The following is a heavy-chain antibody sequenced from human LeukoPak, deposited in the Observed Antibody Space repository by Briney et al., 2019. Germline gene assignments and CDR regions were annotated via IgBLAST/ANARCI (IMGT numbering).Heavy chain of an antibody. J-gene: IGHJ4*02. CDR2: ISAYDGNT. CDR1: GYTFTSYG. D-gene: IGHD6-13*01. Sequence: ASVNVSCTASGYTFTSYGISWVRQAPGQGLEWMGWISAYDGNTHYAQKLQGRVTMTTDTTTNTAYMDLRSLTSDDTAVYYCVRDPPRGNTWYGFDYWGQGTLVTVSS. CDR3: VRDPPRGNTWYGFDY. V-gene: IGHV1-18*01.